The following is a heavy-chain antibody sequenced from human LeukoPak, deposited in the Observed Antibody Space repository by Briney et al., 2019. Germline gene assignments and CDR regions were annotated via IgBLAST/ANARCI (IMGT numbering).Heavy chain of an antibody. CDR2: IFVGSGNT. Sequence: SVKVSCKASGFTFTSSAMQWVRQARGQRLEWIGWIFVGSGNTNYAQKFQERVTITRDISTSTAYMELSSLRSEDTAVYYCAADPRNERYYDFWSGYYNFDYWGQGTLVTVSS. J-gene: IGHJ4*02. V-gene: IGHV1-58*02. CDR3: AADPRNERYYDFWSGYYNFDY. CDR1: GFTFTSSA. D-gene: IGHD3-3*01.